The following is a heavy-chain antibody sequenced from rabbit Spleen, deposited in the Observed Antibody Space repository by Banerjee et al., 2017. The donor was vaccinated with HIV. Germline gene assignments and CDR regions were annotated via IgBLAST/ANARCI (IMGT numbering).Heavy chain of an antibody. D-gene: IGHD6-1*01. J-gene: IGHJ4*01. Sequence: QEQLVESGGGLVQPEGSLTLTCTTSGFSFSNGFYMCWVRQAPGKGPEWIACVGENIFSWTYYATWAKGRFTISKASSTTVDLQMTRLTAADTAPYFCAREGDNYSYAFNLWDPGTLVTVS. CDR3: AREGDNYSYAFNL. CDR2: VGENIFSWT. CDR1: GFSFSNGFY. V-gene: IGHV1S45*01.